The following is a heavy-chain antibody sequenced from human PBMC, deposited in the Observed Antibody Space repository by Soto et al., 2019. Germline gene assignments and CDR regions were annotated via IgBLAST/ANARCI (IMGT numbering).Heavy chain of an antibody. CDR1: GFTFTSSA. CDR2: IVVGSGNP. CDR3: AADTSNLYASGSCWSDFD. D-gene: IGHD3-10*01. V-gene: IGHV1-58*01. Sequence: GASVMVSCKASGFTFTSSAVQWVRQARGQRLEGIGWIVVGSGNPNYAQKFQERATITRDMSPSTAYMELSSLRSEITAVWYCAADTSNLYASGSCWSDFD. J-gene: IGHJ4*01.